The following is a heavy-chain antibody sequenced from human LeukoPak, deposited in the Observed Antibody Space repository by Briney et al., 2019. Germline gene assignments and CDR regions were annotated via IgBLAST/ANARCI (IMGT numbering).Heavy chain of an antibody. CDR3: ATDGPYSGSYFADFDY. J-gene: IGHJ4*02. Sequence: GGSLRLSFAASGLTFSSYSMNWVRQAPGKGLEWVSYISSSSSTIYYADCVKGRYNVSRENAKNSLYLQLQSLRREDTAVYYCATDGPYSGSYFADFDYWGQGNLVTVSS. CDR1: GLTFSSYS. V-gene: IGHV3-48*01. CDR2: ISSSSSTI. D-gene: IGHD1-26*01.